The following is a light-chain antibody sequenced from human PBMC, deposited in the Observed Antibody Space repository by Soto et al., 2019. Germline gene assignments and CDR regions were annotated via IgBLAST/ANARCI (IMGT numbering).Light chain of an antibody. J-gene: IGKJ1*01. CDR3: HQYGSSPLT. CDR2: DAS. Sequence: EIVLTQSPGTLSLSPGERATLSCRASQSVSSSYLAWYQQKPGQAPRLLIYDASSRATGIPDRFSGSGSETDFTLTISRLEPEDFAVYSCHQYGSSPLTFGQGTMVEIK. CDR1: QSVSSSY. V-gene: IGKV3-20*01.